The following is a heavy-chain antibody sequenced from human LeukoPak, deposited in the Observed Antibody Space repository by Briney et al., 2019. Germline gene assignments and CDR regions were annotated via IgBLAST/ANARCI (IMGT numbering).Heavy chain of an antibody. CDR1: EYTFTGHY. D-gene: IGHD3-22*01. Sequence: GASVKVSCKASEYTFTGHYMHWVRQAPGQGLEWMGWINPKSGGTNYAQKFQGRVTITKDTSITTAYMELSRLRSDDTAVYYCASLNPPDSSGYYDDWGQGTLVTVSS. V-gene: IGHV1-2*02. CDR2: INPKSGGT. J-gene: IGHJ4*02. CDR3: ASLNPPDSSGYYDD.